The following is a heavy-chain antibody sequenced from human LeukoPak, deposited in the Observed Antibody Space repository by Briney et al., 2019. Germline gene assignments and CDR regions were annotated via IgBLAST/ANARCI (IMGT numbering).Heavy chain of an antibody. D-gene: IGHD2/OR15-2a*01. J-gene: IGHJ2*01. V-gene: IGHV3-7*02. CDR2: IKHDESET. Sequence: GGSLRLSCVASGFTFSDFWMSWVRQAPGKGLEWVANIKHDESETYYRDSVKGRFTISRDNAKNLLYLQMNSLRADDSAVYYCATEYCTDKEKSDLWGRGTLVTVSS. CDR1: GFTFSDFW. CDR3: ATEYCTDKEKSDL.